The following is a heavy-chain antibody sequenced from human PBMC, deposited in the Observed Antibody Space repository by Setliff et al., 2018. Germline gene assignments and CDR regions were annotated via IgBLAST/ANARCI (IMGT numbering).Heavy chain of an antibody. Sequence: SETLSLTCTVSGDSISSGSYYWTWIRQPAGKGLEWIGHLHSSGGTKYNPSLESRVSMSVDTSKNQFSLRLTSVTAADTAVYFCASSTFGDYNVDHWGQGTRVTVSS. J-gene: IGHJ4*02. CDR2: LHSSGGT. CDR1: GDSISSGSYY. V-gene: IGHV4-61*09. CDR3: ASSTFGDYNVDH. D-gene: IGHD4-17*01.